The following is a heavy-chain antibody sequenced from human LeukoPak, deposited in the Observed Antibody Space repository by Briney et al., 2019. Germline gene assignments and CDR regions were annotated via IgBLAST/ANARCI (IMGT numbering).Heavy chain of an antibody. CDR1: GVTFSSYG. J-gene: IGHJ1*01. CDR2: IWYDGSNK. D-gene: IGHD3-10*01. V-gene: IGHV3-33*01. CDR3: ARDKNYGSGSYCQH. Sequence: GGSLRLSCAASGVTFSSYGMHWVRQAQGKGLEWVAVIWYDGSNKYYADSVKGRFTISRDNSKNTLYLQMNSLRAEDTAVYYCARDKNYGSGSYCQHWGQGTLVTVSS.